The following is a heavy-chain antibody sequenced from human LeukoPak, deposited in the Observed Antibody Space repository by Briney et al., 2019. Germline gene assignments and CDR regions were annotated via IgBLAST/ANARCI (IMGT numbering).Heavy chain of an antibody. CDR3: ARDLGDYGDYVGMDV. V-gene: IGHV1-2*02. D-gene: IGHD4-17*01. CDR1: GYTFTGYY. J-gene: IGHJ6*02. Sequence: ASVKVSCKASGYTFTGYYMHWVRQAPGQGLEWMGWINPNSGGTNYAQKFQGRVTMTTDTSTSTAYMELRSLRSDDTAVYYCARDLGDYGDYVGMDVWGQGTTVTVSS. CDR2: INPNSGGT.